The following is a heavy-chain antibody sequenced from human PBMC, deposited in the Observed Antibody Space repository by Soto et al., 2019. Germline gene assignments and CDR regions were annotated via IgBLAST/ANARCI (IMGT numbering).Heavy chain of an antibody. V-gene: IGHV4-59*08. D-gene: IGHD1-7*01. CDR2: IYYSGST. CDR3: ARRRLELRLGYYYYMDV. Sequence: QPPGKGLAWIGYIYYSGSTNYNPSLKSRVTISVDTSKNQFSLKLSSVTAADTAVYYCARRRLELRLGYYYYMDVWGKGTTVTVS. J-gene: IGHJ6*03.